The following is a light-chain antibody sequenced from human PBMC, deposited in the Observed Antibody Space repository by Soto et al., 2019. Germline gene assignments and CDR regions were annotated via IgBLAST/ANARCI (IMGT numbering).Light chain of an antibody. CDR1: QSISSW. Sequence: DIQMTQSPSTLSASVGDRVTITCRASQSISSWLAWYQQKPGKAPKLLIYNASIVESGVPSRFSGSGSGTEFTLTISSLQDDDFASYDCQQYNSYSWTFGQGTKVEIK. J-gene: IGKJ1*01. CDR2: NAS. CDR3: QQYNSYSWT. V-gene: IGKV1-5*03.